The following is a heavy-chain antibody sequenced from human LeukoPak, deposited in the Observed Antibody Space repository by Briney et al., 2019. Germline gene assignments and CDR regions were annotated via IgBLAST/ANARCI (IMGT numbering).Heavy chain of an antibody. V-gene: IGHV3-21*04. D-gene: IGHD6-13*01. J-gene: IGHJ4*02. CDR2: ISSSSSYI. Sequence: KSGGSLRLSCAASGFTFSSYSMNWVRQAPGKGLEWVSSISSSSSYIYYADSVKGRFTISRDNAKNSLYLQMNSLRAEDTAVYYCARDDPGSSWGHFDYWGQGTLVTVSS. CDR3: ARDDPGSSWGHFDY. CDR1: GFTFSSYS.